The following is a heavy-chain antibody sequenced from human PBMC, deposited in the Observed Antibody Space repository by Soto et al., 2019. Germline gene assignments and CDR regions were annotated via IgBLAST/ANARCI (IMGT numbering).Heavy chain of an antibody. CDR2: INPTGGGT. CDR1: GYTFTDYY. J-gene: IGHJ6*02. V-gene: IGHV1-2*02. D-gene: IGHD3-22*01. Sequence: ASVKVSCKASGYTFTDYYIHWVRQAPGQGLEWMGWINPTGGGTNYAQSFRGRVTMTRDTSISAAYMELSRLTSDDTAVFYCARTYSSRYFYNQYSMDVWGQGTTVTVSS. CDR3: ARTYSSRYFYNQYSMDV.